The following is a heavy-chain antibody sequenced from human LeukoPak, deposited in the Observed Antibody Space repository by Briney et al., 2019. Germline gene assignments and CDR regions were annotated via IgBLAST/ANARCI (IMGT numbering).Heavy chain of an antibody. V-gene: IGHV3-7*03. CDR1: GFTFSNYW. J-gene: IGHJ6*02. D-gene: IGHD5-18*01. Sequence: PGGSLRLSCAVSGFTFSNYWMSWVRQAPGKGLEWVANIKQDGSEKYYVDSVKGRFTISRDNAKNSLYLQMNSLRTEDTALYYCAKAGYSCGSYCYYYGLDVWGQGTAVTVSS. CDR2: IKQDGSEK. CDR3: AKAGYSCGSYCYYYGLDV.